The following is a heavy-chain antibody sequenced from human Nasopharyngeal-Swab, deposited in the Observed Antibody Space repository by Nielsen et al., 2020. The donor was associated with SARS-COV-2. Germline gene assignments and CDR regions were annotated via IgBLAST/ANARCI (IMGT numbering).Heavy chain of an antibody. J-gene: IGHJ4*02. D-gene: IGHD1-26*01. CDR1: GFTFSSYA. Sequence: GESLKISCAASGFTFSSYAMNWVRQAPGKGLEWVSAISRTSSTYYADSVKDRFTVSRDNSKNTLYLQMNSLRAEDTAVYYCAKGTGATYRAIDYWGQGTLVTASS. CDR2: ISRTSST. CDR3: AKGTGATYRAIDY. V-gene: IGHV3-23*01.